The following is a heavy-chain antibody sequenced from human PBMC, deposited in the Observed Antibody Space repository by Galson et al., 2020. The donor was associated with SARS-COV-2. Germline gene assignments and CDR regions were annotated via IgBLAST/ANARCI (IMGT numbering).Heavy chain of an antibody. D-gene: IGHD2-2*01. CDR2: IIPILGIA. V-gene: IGHV1-69*04. Sequence: ASVKVSCKASGGTFSSYAISWVRQAPGQGLEWMGRIIPILGIANYAQKFQGRVTITADKSTSTAYMELSSLRSDDTAVYYCARQRLVVPAGHDGGLDYWGQGTLVTVSS. CDR3: ARQRLVVPAGHDGGLDY. CDR1: GGTFSSYA. J-gene: IGHJ4*02.